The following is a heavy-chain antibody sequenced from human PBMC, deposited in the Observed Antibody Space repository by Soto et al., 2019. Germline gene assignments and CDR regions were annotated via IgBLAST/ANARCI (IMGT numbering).Heavy chain of an antibody. V-gene: IGHV1-69*13. CDR3: ARPLTVIYYYYGMDV. J-gene: IGHJ6*02. CDR2: IIPIFGTA. CDR1: GGTFSSYA. Sequence: SVKVSCKASGGTFSSYAISWVRQAPGQGLEWMGGIIPIFGTANYAQKFQGRVTITADESTSTAYMELSSLRSEDTAVYYCARPLTVIYYYYGMDVWGQGTTVTVSS.